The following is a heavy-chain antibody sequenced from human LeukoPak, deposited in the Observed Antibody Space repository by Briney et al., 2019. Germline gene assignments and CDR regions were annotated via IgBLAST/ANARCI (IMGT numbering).Heavy chain of an antibody. D-gene: IGHD3-22*01. CDR2: MHPNSGGT. J-gene: IGHJ4*02. V-gene: IGHV1-2*02. CDR3: ASLAHFDGSTYYPDF. CDR1: GYTFADYY. Sequence: ASVKVSCKASGYTFADYYLHWLRQAPGQGLEWMGWMHPNSGGTNYAQNFQGRVTMTRDTSITTAYMELSRLTSDDTAVYYCASLAHFDGSTYYPDFWGQGTLVTVSS.